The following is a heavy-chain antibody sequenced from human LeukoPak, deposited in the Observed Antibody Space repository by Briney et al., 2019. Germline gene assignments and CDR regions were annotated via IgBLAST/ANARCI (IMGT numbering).Heavy chain of an antibody. D-gene: IGHD6-6*01. CDR2: ISSTSSTI. CDR3: ARVSPEYD. CDR1: RLPLADFA. J-gene: IGHJ4*02. V-gene: IGHV3-48*02. Sequence: PGRSLRLSCVASRLPLADFAMHWVRHAPGKGLEWVSYISSTSSTIYYADSVKGRFTISRDNAKNSLYLQMNSLRDEDTAVYYCARVSPEYDWGQGTLVTVSS.